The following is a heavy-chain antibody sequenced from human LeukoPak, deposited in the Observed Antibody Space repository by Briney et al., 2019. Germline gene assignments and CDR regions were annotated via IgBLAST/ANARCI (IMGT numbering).Heavy chain of an antibody. Sequence: GGSLRLSCAASGFTFSSYGMSWVRQAPGKGLEWVSGISGSGGSTYYADSVKGRFTISRDNSKNTLFLQMNSLRAEDTAVYYYTKDIGDIVVVPDALFNYWGQGTLVTVSS. J-gene: IGHJ4*02. CDR3: TKDIGDIVVVPDALFNY. CDR2: ISGSGGST. D-gene: IGHD2-2*01. CDR1: GFTFSSYG. V-gene: IGHV3-23*01.